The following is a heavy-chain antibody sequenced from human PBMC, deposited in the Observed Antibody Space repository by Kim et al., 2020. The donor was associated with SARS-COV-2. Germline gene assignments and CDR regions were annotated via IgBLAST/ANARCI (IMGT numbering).Heavy chain of an antibody. J-gene: IGHJ2*01. V-gene: IGHV3-74*01. CDR3: ASPRATLWDRYFDL. CDR1: GFTLSAYW. Sequence: GGSLRLSCAASGFTLSAYWMHWVRQAPGKGLVWVSHINSDGSDTFYADFVKGRFTISRDNAKNTLYLQMNSLRDEDTGVYYCASPRATLWDRYFDLWGRGTLVTVSS. D-gene: IGHD1-26*01. CDR2: INSDGSDT.